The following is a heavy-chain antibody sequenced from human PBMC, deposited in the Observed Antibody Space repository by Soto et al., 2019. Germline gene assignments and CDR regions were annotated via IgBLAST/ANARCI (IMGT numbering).Heavy chain of an antibody. V-gene: IGHV1-18*01. CDR3: ARDRSTGDY. CDR2: IRPDSGNT. J-gene: IGHJ4*02. Sequence: QVQLVQSGTEVRKPGASVRVSCKASGYTFSSVGISWVRQAPGQGLEWMGWIRPDSGNTEYAQKFEGRVTMTADTSTSTVYMELRSLGSDDRALYYCARDRSTGDYWGQGNLVTVSS. CDR1: GYTFSSVG.